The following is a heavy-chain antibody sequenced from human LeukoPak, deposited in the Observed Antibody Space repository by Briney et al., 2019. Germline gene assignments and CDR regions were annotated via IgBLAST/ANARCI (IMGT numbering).Heavy chain of an antibody. D-gene: IGHD3-16*01. Sequence: SQTLSLPFTVSGGSIISGGYYWSWIRPHPGKGLEWIGYIYYSGSTYYNPSLKSRVTMSVDTSENQFSLKLSSVTAADTAVYYCATTVGSYFDYWSQGTLVTVSS. CDR3: ATTVGSYFDY. V-gene: IGHV4-31*03. J-gene: IGHJ4*02. CDR2: IYYSGST. CDR1: GGSIISGGYY.